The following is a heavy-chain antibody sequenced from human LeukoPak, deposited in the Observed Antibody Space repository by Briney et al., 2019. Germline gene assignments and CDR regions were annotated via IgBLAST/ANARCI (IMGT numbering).Heavy chain of an antibody. D-gene: IGHD5-12*01. J-gene: IGHJ6*03. CDR1: GFTFSTYA. Sequence: GGSLRLSCAASGFTFSTYAMNWVRQTPGKGLEWVSAINGRGGSSYYADSVKGRFTVSRDNSKNTLYLQMKSLRAEDTAVYYCAKGGGYEAQYYYYYLDVWGKGTTVTISS. CDR2: INGRGGSS. CDR3: AKGGGYEAQYYYYYLDV. V-gene: IGHV3-23*01.